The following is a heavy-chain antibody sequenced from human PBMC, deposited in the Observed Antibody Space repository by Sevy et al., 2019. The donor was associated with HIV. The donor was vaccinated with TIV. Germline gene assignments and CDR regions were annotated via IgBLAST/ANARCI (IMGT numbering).Heavy chain of an antibody. CDR1: GFTFGDYC. Sequence: GGSLRLSCTASGFTFGDYCMSWVRQAPGKGLEWVEFLKSDVYGGTVDHAGSVRGRFVISRDDSKTIDYLQMNDLKTEDTGVYYCTRWKAAQSIFDYWGQGALVTVSS. D-gene: IGHD6-13*01. V-gene: IGHV3-49*04. J-gene: IGHJ4*02. CDR2: LKSDVYGGTV. CDR3: TRWKAAQSIFDY.